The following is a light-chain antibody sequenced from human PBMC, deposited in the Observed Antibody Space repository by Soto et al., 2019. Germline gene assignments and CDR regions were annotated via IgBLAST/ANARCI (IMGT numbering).Light chain of an antibody. CDR1: QSISSW. J-gene: IGKJ1*01. CDR3: QQYNSYWT. CDR2: KAS. Sequence: DIQITQSPSTLSASVGGRVTITCRASQSISSWLAWYQQKPGKAPNLLIYKASSLESGVPSRFSGSGSGTEFTLTISSLQPDDFATYYCQQYNSYWTFGQGTKVDI. V-gene: IGKV1-5*03.